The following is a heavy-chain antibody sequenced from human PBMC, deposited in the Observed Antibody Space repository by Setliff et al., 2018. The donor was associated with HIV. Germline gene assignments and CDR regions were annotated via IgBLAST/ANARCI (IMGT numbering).Heavy chain of an antibody. Sequence: SETLSLTCNVSGGSISSGGFYWNWIRQHPGKGLEWIGYIYNGGSTYYSPSLQSRLTISVDTSKNQLSLKLTSVTAADTAVYYCARLTYYYDTSGPAAAFDIWGQGTMVTVSS. V-gene: IGHV4-31*03. CDR1: GGSISSGGFY. CDR3: ARLTYYYDTSGPAAAFDI. D-gene: IGHD3-22*01. J-gene: IGHJ3*02. CDR2: IYNGGST.